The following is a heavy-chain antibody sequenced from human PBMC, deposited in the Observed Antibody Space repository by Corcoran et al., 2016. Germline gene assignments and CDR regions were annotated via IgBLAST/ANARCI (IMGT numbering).Heavy chain of an antibody. Sequence: QVQLVQSGAEVKKPGSSVKVSCKASGGTFSSYAISWVRQAPGQGLEWMGGIIPIFGTANYAQKFQGRVTIPADESTSTAYMELSSLRSEDTAVSYCASGIAVAGTVPSGASTYYYYGMDVWGQGTTVTVSS. V-gene: IGHV1-69*01. D-gene: IGHD6-19*01. CDR1: GGTFSSYA. CDR3: ASGIAVAGTVPSGASTYYYYGMDV. J-gene: IGHJ6*02. CDR2: IIPIFGTA.